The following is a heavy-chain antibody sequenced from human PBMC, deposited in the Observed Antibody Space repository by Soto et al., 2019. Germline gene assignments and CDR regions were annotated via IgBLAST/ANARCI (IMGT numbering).Heavy chain of an antibody. J-gene: IGHJ6*02. V-gene: IGHV3-48*01. CDR3: ARDSVDIVATMGYYYYGMDV. CDR2: ISTSSGTI. CDR1: GFTFSSYS. D-gene: IGHD5-12*01. Sequence: GGSLRLSCAASGFTFSSYSMNWVRQAPGKGLEWVSYISTSSGTIYYADSVKGRFTISRDNSKNTLYLQMNSLRAEDTAVYYCARDSVDIVATMGYYYYGMDVWGQGTTVTVSS.